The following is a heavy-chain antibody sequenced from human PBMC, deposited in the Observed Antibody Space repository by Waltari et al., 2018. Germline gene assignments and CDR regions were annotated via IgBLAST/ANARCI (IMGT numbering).Heavy chain of an antibody. CDR3: AGGYSSYYGMDV. V-gene: IGHV3-21*02. D-gene: IGHD6-13*01. Sequence: EVQLVESGGGLVKPGGSLRLSCAASGFTFNTYTMNWVRQAPGKGGEWVSSISRTSSDIYYADSVKGRFTISRDNAKSSLYLQLNSLRAEDTAVYYCAGGYSSYYGMDVWGQGTTVTVSS. CDR1: GFTFNTYT. CDR2: ISRTSSDI. J-gene: IGHJ6*02.